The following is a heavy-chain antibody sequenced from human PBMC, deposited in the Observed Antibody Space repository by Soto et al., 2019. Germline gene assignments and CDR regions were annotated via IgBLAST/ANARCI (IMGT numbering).Heavy chain of an antibody. D-gene: IGHD3-16*01. CDR1: GGSFNRHT. CDR2: IIPIFGKA. CDR3: ARGWGYDSTYYYYAY. Sequence: QVQLVQSGAEVRKPGSSVRVSCKASGGSFNRHTISWVRQAPGQGLEWMGGIIPIFGKANHAQKFQGRVTIIADESTSTVYMELSSLRSDDTAIYYCARGWGYDSTYYYYAYWGQGTLVIVSS. V-gene: IGHV1-69*01. J-gene: IGHJ4*02.